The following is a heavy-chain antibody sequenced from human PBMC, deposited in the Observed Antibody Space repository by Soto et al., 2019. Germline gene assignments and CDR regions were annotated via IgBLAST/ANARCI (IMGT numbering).Heavy chain of an antibody. CDR3: ARGPKMLRRPYYFDY. D-gene: IGHD2-15*01. CDR1: GYTFTSYG. V-gene: IGHV1-18*01. CDR2: ISAYNGNT. J-gene: IGHJ4*02. Sequence: ASVKVSCKASGYTFTSYGISWVRQAPGQGLEWMGWISAYNGNTNYAQKLQGRVTMTTDTSTSTAYMELRSLRSDDTAVYYCARGPKMLRRPYYFDYWGQGTLVTVSS.